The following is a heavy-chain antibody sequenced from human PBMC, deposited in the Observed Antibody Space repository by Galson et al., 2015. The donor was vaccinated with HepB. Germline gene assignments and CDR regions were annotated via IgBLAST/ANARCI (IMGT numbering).Heavy chain of an antibody. D-gene: IGHD5-12*01. CDR1: GFTHSSYW. CDR2: LHSDGTGT. J-gene: IGHJ5*02. V-gene: IGHV3-74*01. CDR3: ARGGKDYSLDH. Sequence: SLRLSCAASGFTHSSYWMHWVRQAPGKGLVWVSRLHSDGTGTTYGDSVKGRFAISRGNARATLYLQMNSLRAEDTAVYYCARGGKDYSLDHWGQGTLVTVSS.